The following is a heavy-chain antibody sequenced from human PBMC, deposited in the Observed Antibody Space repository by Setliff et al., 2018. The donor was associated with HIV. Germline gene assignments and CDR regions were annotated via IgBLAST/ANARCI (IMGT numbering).Heavy chain of an antibody. CDR1: GGSISFYY. J-gene: IGHJ5*02. CDR3: AKHDFGEGSCFDP. Sequence: SETLSLTCSISGGSISFYYWNWLRQTPGKGLEWIAYTFDNGNTHYNPSLESRVTMSVDTSKNQFSLKLISVTAADTAVYYCAKHDFGEGSCFDPWGQGSLVTVSS. CDR2: TFDNGNT. D-gene: IGHD3-16*01. V-gene: IGHV4-59*08.